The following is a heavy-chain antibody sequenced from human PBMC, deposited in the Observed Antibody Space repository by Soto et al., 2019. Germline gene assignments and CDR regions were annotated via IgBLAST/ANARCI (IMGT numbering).Heavy chain of an antibody. Sequence: ASVKVSCKASGYTFRSYGISWVRQAPGQGLEWVGWISAYNGDTHYAPKFQDRITLTTETSTDTAYMELRSLRLDDTAIYYCAKDHAREQFVRGENWFDSWGQGTLVTVSS. V-gene: IGHV1-18*04. CDR2: ISAYNGDT. J-gene: IGHJ5*01. D-gene: IGHD6-6*01. CDR1: GYTFRSYG. CDR3: AKDHAREQFVRGENWFDS.